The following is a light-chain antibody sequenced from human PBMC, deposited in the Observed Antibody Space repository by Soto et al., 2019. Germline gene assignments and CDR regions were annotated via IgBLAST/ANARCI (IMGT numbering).Light chain of an antibody. CDR1: SSGFGGYHY. J-gene: IGLJ1*01. CDR3: CSYTSSNSLV. CDR2: DVS. Sequence: QSVLTQPASVSGSPGQSITISCTGTSSGFGGYHYVSWYQQHPGRAPKVLIYDVSNRPAGVSDRFSGSRSGNTASLTISGLHSEDEADYYCCSYTSSNSLVFGTGTKVTVL. V-gene: IGLV2-14*01.